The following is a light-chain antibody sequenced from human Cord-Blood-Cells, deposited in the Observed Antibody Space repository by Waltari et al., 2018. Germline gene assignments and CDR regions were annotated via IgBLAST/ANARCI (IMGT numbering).Light chain of an antibody. V-gene: IGLV2-14*03. J-gene: IGLJ3*02. CDR1: SSDFGGYNY. CDR3: SSYTSSSTWV. CDR2: DVS. Sequence: QSALTQPASVSGSPGQSITISCPGTSSDFGGYNYVPWYQQHPGKAPKLMIYDVSNRPSGVSSRFSGSKSGNTASLTISGLQAEDEADYYCSSYTSSSTWVFGGGTKLTVL.